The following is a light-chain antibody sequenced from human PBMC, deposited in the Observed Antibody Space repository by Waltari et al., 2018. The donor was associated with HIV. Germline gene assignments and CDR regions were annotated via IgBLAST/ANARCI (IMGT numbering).Light chain of an antibody. CDR1: QSVSSY. Sequence: EIVLTQSPATLSLSPGDRATLSCRASQSVSSYLAWYQQKPGQAPRLLIYDASNRATGIPARFSGSGSGTDFTLTISSLEPEDFAVYYCQQRSNWPPLITFGQGTRLEIK. J-gene: IGKJ5*01. CDR3: QQRSNWPPLIT. CDR2: DAS. V-gene: IGKV3-11*01.